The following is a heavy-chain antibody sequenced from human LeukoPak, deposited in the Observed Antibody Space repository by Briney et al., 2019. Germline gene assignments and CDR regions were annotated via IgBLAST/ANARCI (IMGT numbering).Heavy chain of an antibody. J-gene: IGHJ4*02. CDR3: ARGSNYYDSSGCFDY. V-gene: IGHV4-39*07. Sequence: SETLSLTCTVSGGSISSSSYYWGWIRQPPGKGLEWIGSIYYSGSTYYNPSLKSRVTISVDTSKNQFSLKLSSVTAADTAVYYCARGSNYYDSSGCFDYWGQGTLVTVSS. CDR1: GGSISSSSYY. D-gene: IGHD3-22*01. CDR2: IYYSGST.